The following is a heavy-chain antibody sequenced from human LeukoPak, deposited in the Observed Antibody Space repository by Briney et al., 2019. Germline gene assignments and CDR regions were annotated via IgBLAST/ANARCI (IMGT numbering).Heavy chain of an antibody. CDR3: ASSWFGMTTVTTFDY. CDR2: IYYSGST. J-gene: IGHJ4*02. V-gene: IGHV4-39*01. D-gene: IGHD4-17*01. CDR1: GGSISSSSYY. Sequence: SETLSLTCTVSGGSISSSSYYWGWIRQPPGKGLEWIGSIYYSGSTYYNPSLKSRVTISVDTSKNQFSLKLSSMTAADTAVYYCASSWFGMTTVTTFDYWGQGTLVTVSS.